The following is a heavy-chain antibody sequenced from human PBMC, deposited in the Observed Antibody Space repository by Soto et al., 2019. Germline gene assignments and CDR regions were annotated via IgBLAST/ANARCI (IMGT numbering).Heavy chain of an antibody. CDR1: GFTFSSYG. V-gene: IGHV3-33*01. CDR2: IWYDGSNK. D-gene: IGHD6-13*01. Sequence: QVQLVESGGGVVQPGRSLRLSCAASGFTFSSYGMHWVRQAPGKGLEWVAVIWYDGSNKYYADSVKGRFTISRDNSKNTLYLQMNSLRAEDTAVYYCARGGLRGAAAGTLDYWGQGTLVTVSS. CDR3: ARGGLRGAAAGTLDY. J-gene: IGHJ4*02.